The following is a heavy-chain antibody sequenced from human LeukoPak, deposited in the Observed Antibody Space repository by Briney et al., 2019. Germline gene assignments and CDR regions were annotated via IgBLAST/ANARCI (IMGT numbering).Heavy chain of an antibody. V-gene: IGHV3-21*01. CDR3: ARAPGYGAAYYFDY. D-gene: IGHD1-1*01. CDR1: GFTFSSYS. CDR2: ISSGSSYI. J-gene: IGHJ4*02. Sequence: GGSLRLSCAASGFTFSSYSMNWVRQAPGKGLEWVSSISSGSSYIYYADSVKGRFTISRDNSKNTLYLQMNSLRAEDTAVYYCARAPGYGAAYYFDYWGQGTLVTVSS.